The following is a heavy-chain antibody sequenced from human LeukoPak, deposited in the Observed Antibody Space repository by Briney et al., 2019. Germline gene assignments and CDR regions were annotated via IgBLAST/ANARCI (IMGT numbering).Heavy chain of an antibody. J-gene: IGHJ4*02. V-gene: IGHV3-23*01. CDR2: ISGSGGST. CDR3: AKEVSGGFYAPFDY. CDR1: GFTFSSYA. D-gene: IGHD3-10*01. Sequence: SGGSLRLSCAASGFTFSSYAMSWVRQAPGKGLEWVSAISGSGGSTYYADSVKGRFTISRDNSKNTLYLQMNSLRAEDTAVYYCAKEVSGGFYAPFDYWGQGTLVTASP.